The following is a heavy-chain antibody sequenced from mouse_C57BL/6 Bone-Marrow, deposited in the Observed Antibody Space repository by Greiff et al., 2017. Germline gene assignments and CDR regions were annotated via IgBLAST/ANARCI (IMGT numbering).Heavy chain of an antibody. Sequence: VQLQQSGAELARPGASVKLSCKASGYTFPSYGISWVKQRTGQGLDWIGEIYPRSGNTYYNEKFKGKATLTADKSSSTAYMELRSLTSEDSAVYSCARLNCDGRDWYFDVWGTGTTVTGSA. CDR2: IYPRSGNT. J-gene: IGHJ1*03. CDR3: ARLNCDGRDWYFDV. D-gene: IGHD1-1*01. V-gene: IGHV1-81*01. CDR1: GYTFPSYG.